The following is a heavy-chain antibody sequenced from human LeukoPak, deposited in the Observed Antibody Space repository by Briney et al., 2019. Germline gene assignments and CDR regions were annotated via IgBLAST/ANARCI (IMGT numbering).Heavy chain of an antibody. J-gene: IGHJ4*02. CDR3: ARVTATTPFDY. D-gene: IGHD1-1*01. CDR1: GGSIISTNW. CDR2: ISHSGST. V-gene: IGHV4-4*02. Sequence: PSETLSLTCAVSGGSIISTNWWSWVRPSPGKGLEWIGEISHSGSTNYNPSLETRVTMSLDKSKNQFSLKLSSVTAADTAVYFCARVTATTPFDYWGQGTLVTVSS.